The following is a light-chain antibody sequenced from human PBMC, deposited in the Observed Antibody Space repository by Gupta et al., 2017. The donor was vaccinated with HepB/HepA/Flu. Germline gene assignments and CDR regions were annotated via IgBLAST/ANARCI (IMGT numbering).Light chain of an antibody. CDR3: QVWASTSEHRV. Sequence: SYVLTQPPSVSVAPGKTARITCGGNKIGSKVVHWYQQKPGQAPVVVIWYDSDRPSGIPERVSGSNSGKTETLTISGVEAGDEADYDCQVWASTSEHRVFGGGTKVTVL. CDR2: YDS. J-gene: IGLJ3*02. CDR1: KIGSKV. V-gene: IGLV3-21*04.